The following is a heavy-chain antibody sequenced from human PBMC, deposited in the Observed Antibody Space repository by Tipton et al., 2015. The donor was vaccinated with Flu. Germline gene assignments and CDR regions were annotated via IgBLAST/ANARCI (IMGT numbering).Heavy chain of an antibody. V-gene: IGHV1-46*01. D-gene: IGHD1-1*01. Sequence: QLVQSGAEVKTPGASVKVSCKASGYTFTSYNMHWVRQAPGQGLEWMGISYPAGGGISYAQKFQGRVIMTRDRSTGTVHMELSTLRSDDTAMYYCARDKGGGTYTFDVWGQGTMVTVSS. CDR1: GYTFTSYN. J-gene: IGHJ3*01. CDR2: SYPAGGGI. CDR3: ARDKGGGTYTFDV.